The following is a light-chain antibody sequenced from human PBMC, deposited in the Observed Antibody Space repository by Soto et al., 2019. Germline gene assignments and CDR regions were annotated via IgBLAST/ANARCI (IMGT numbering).Light chain of an antibody. V-gene: IGKV3-15*01. CDR1: QSVSSY. CDR3: QQYNNWPPIT. J-gene: IGKJ5*01. CDR2: GAS. Sequence: EIVLTQSPGTLSLSPGEGATLSCSASQSVSSYLAWYQQKPGQAPRLLIYGASTRATGIPARFSGSGSGTEFTLTISSLQSEDFAVYYCQQYNNWPPITCGQGTRLEIK.